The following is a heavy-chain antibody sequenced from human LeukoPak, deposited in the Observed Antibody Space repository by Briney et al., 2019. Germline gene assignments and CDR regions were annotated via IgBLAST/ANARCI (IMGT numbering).Heavy chain of an antibody. J-gene: IGHJ4*02. CDR2: IRSSGSPI. CDR3: VRDPDALDY. Sequence: GGSLRLSCAASGFTFSGYSMNWVRQAPGKGLEWVSYIRSSGSPIYYADSVKGRFTISRDNAKNSVYLQMNSLRDEDTAVYYCVRDPDALDYWGQGTLVTVSS. V-gene: IGHV3-48*02. CDR1: GFTFSGYS.